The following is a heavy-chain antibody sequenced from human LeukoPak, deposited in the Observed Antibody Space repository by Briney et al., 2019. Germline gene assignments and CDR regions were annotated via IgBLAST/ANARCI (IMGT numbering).Heavy chain of an antibody. CDR3: ARSSGYDAGGTGY. CDR2: ISYDGSNK. CDR1: GFNFRSYA. Sequence: PGGSLRLSCAASGFNFRSYAMHWVRQAPGKGLEWVALISYDGSNKYYADSVKGRFTISRDSSKSTLYLQMNSLRAEDTAVYYCARSSGYDAGGTGYWGQGTLVTVSP. J-gene: IGHJ4*02. V-gene: IGHV3-30-3*01. D-gene: IGHD5-12*01.